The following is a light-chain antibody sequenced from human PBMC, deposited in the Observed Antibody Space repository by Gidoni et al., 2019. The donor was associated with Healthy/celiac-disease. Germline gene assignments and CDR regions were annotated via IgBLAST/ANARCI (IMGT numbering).Light chain of an antibody. CDR2: DAS. Sequence: IPMTHSPSSLPASVGDRVTITCQASQGMSNYLNWYQQKPGKAPKLLIYDASHLETGVPSRFSGSGSGTDFTCTISSLQPEDIATYYCQQYDNLPFTFGPGTKVDIK. CDR1: QGMSNY. CDR3: QQYDNLPFT. V-gene: IGKV1-33*01. J-gene: IGKJ3*01.